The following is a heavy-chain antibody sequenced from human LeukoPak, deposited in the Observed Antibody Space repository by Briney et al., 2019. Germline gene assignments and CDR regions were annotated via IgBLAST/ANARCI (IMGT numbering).Heavy chain of an antibody. V-gene: IGHV3-48*02. J-gene: IGHJ5*02. CDR1: GFTLSPYS. CDR2: ISSSSAII. CDR3: ARDRRYSIDL. Sequence: PGGSLRLSCAASGFTLSPYSMNWVRQAPGRGLEWVSYISSSSAIIYYADSVKGRFTVSRDNAKNSLYLQLNSLRDEDTAVYYCARDRRYSIDLWGQGTLVTVSS. D-gene: IGHD1-1*01.